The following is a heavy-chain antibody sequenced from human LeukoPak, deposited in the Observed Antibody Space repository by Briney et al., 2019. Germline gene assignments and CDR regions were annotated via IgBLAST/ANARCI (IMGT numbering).Heavy chain of an antibody. CDR1: GYSISSGYY. CDR3: ARHAPGSRGDFDS. J-gene: IGHJ4*02. V-gene: IGHV4-38-2*02. CDR2: IYHSGST. Sequence: PSETLSLTCTVSGYSISSGYYWGWIRQPPGKGLEWIGSIYHSGSTYYNPSLKSRVTISVDTSKNQFSLKLSSVTAADSAVYYCARHAPGSRGDFDSWGQGTLVTVSA. D-gene: IGHD2/OR15-2a*01.